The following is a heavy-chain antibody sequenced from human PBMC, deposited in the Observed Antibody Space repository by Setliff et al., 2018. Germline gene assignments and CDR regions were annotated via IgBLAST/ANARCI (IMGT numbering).Heavy chain of an antibody. Sequence: LRLSCAASGFTFSDYYMSWLRQAPGKGLEWVAVISYDGINKYYADSMKGRFTISRDNSKNTLYLQMNSLRAEDTAVYYCARISRLYTSSWDDYWGRGTLVTVSS. CDR1: GFTFSDYY. CDR3: ARISRLYTSSWDDY. V-gene: IGHV3-30*01. CDR2: ISYDGINK. J-gene: IGHJ4*02. D-gene: IGHD6-13*01.